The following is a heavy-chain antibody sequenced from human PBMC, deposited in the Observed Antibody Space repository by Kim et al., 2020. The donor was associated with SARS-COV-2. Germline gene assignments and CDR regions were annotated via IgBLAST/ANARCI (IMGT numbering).Heavy chain of an antibody. CDR1: GFTFSSYA. V-gene: IGHV3-30*04. Sequence: GGSLRLSCAASGFTFSSYAMHWVRQAPGKGLEWVAVISYDGSNKYYADSVKGRFTISRDNSKNTLYLQMNSLRAEDTAVYYCARDRGRAVAGSWFDPWGQGTLVTVSS. D-gene: IGHD6-19*01. CDR2: ISYDGSNK. CDR3: ARDRGRAVAGSWFDP. J-gene: IGHJ5*02.